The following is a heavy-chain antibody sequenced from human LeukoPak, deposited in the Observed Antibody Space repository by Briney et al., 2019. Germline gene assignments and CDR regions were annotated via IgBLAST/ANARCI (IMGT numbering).Heavy chain of an antibody. Sequence: ASAKVSCKASGYTFTSYGISWVRQAPGQGLEWMGWISPYNGNTNYAQKLQGRVTMTTDTSTRTAYMELRSLRSDDTAVYYCARALTSGSYFLGYFDYWGQGTLVTVSS. D-gene: IGHD1-26*01. CDR3: ARALTSGSYFLGYFDY. CDR2: ISPYNGNT. CDR1: GYTFTSYG. J-gene: IGHJ4*02. V-gene: IGHV1-18*04.